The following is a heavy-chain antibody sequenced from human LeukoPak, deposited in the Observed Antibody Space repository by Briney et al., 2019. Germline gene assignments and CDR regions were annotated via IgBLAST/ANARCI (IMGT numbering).Heavy chain of an antibody. CDR1: GYSFSNDW. V-gene: IGHV5-51*01. CDR3: ARHRYGSGSYYWLDP. Sequence: GGSLKISCKGSGYSFSNDWIGWVRQMPGKGLEWMGIIYPGDSDTRYSPSFQGQVTISADKSISTAYLQWSSLGASDTAMYYCARHRYGSGSYYWLDPWGQGTLVTVSS. J-gene: IGHJ5*02. CDR2: IYPGDSDT. D-gene: IGHD3-10*01.